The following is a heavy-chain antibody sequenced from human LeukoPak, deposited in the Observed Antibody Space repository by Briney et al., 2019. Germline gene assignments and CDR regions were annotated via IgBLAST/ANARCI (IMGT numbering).Heavy chain of an antibody. CDR1: GYTFTGYY. J-gene: IGHJ4*02. D-gene: IGHD3-16*02. CDR3: ASRPRGIWGSYRYDD. Sequence: ASVKVSCKASGYTFTGYYMHWVRQAPGQGLEWMGWINPDSGGTNYARKFQGRVSMTTDTSITTGYMELSGLRFDDTAVYYCASRPRGIWGSYRYDDWGQGTPVTVSS. V-gene: IGHV1-2*02. CDR2: INPDSGGT.